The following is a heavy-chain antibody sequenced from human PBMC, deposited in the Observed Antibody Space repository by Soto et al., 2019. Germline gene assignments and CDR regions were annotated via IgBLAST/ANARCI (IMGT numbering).Heavy chain of an antibody. CDR2: INHSGST. V-gene: IGHV4-34*01. CDR1: GGSFSGYY. J-gene: IGHJ5*02. D-gene: IGHD3-3*01. Sequence: PSETLSLTCAVYGGSFSGYYWSWIRQPPGKGLEWIGEINHSGSTNYNPSLKSRVTISVDTSKNQFSLKLSSVTAADTAVYYCARGGHYDFWSGYYILHNWFDPWGQGTLVTVS. CDR3: ARGGHYDFWSGYYILHNWFDP.